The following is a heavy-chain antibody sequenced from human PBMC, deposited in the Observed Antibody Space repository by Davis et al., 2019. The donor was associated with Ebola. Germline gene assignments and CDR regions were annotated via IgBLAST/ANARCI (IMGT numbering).Heavy chain of an antibody. CDR3: ARETIVGDTGGWFDP. CDR2: ISSSGSTI. D-gene: IGHD1-26*01. Sequence: PGGSLRLSCAASGFTFSSYEMNWVRQAPGKGLEWVSYISSSGSTIYYADSVKGRFTISRDNAKNSLYLQMNSLRAEDTAVYYCARETIVGDTGGWFDPWGQGTLVTVSS. V-gene: IGHV3-48*03. CDR1: GFTFSSYE. J-gene: IGHJ5*02.